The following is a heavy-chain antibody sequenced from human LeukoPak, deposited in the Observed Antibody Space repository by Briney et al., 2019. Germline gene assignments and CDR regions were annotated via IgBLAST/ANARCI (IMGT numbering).Heavy chain of an antibody. CDR2: IIPILGIA. V-gene: IGHV1-69*04. D-gene: IGHD2-21*02. CDR3: ATKVVTAISPNAFDI. CDR1: GGTFSSYA. Sequence: GASVKVSCKASGGTFSSYAISWVRQAPGQGLEWMGRIIPILGIANYAQKFQGRVTITADKSTSTAYMELSSPRSEDTAAYYCATKVVTAISPNAFDIWGQGTMVTVSS. J-gene: IGHJ3*02.